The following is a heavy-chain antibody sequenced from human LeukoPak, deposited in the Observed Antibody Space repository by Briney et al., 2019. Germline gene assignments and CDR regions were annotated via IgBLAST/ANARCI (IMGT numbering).Heavy chain of an antibody. V-gene: IGHV4-59*08. CDR1: GGSISGYY. Sequence: SETLSLTCTVSGGSISGYYWSWIRQPPGKGLEWIGYIYYSGSTNYNPSLKSRVTISVDTSKNHFSLKLSSVTAADTAVYYCARAISGSFRTSYYFDYWGQGTLVTVSS. CDR2: IYYSGST. D-gene: IGHD6-13*01. J-gene: IGHJ4*02. CDR3: ARAISGSFRTSYYFDY.